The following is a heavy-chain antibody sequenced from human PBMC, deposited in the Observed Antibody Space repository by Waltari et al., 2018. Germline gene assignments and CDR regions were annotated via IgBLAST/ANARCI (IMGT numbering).Heavy chain of an antibody. CDR2: ISYNGRT. CDR1: TGSINSDY. D-gene: IGHD6-25*01. CDR3: ARRPGISGWPVDY. J-gene: IGHJ4*02. V-gene: IGHV4-59*12. Sequence: QVQLQESGPGLLKPSETLSLTCTVFTGSINSDYWTLLGQAPGKGLEWLGDISYNGRTEYNPPLKSRGILAIDTSKKHFSQNLNCVTGADAAVYYCARRPGISGWPVDYWGQGTLVTVSS.